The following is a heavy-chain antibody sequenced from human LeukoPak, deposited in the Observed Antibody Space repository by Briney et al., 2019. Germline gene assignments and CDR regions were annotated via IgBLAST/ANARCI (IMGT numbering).Heavy chain of an antibody. CDR3: ARVYAGLGYYDILTGYYKGYYYYYMDV. D-gene: IGHD3-9*01. V-gene: IGHV1-8*01. J-gene: IGHJ6*03. CDR2: MNPNSGNT. Sequence: GASVKVSCKASGYTFTSYDINWVRQATGQGLEWMGWMNPNSGNTGYAQKFQGRVTMTRNTSISTAYMELSSLRSEDTAVYYCARVYAGLGYYDILTGYYKGYYYYYMDVWGKGTTVTISS. CDR1: GYTFTSYD.